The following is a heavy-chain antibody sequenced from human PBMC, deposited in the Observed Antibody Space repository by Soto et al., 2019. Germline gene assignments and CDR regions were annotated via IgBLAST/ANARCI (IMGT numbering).Heavy chain of an antibody. J-gene: IGHJ6*02. D-gene: IGHD1-26*01. CDR1: GYTFTSYD. CDR3: ARWEKIPTDYYSGMDV. V-gene: IGHV1-8*01. CDR2: MNPNSGNT. Sequence: ASVKVSCKASGYTFTSYDINWVRQATGQGLEWMGWMNPNSGNTGYAQKFQGRVTMTRNTSISTAYMELSSLRSEDTAVYYCARWEKIPTDYYSGMDVWGQGTTVTVSS.